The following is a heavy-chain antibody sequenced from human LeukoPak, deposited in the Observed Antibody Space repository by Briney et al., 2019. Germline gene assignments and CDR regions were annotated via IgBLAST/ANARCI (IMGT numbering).Heavy chain of an antibody. J-gene: IGHJ5*02. D-gene: IGHD2-15*01. CDR3: AKRASLVSATPWFDP. CDR2: ISNSGDST. CDR1: GFTFSSYA. Sequence: PGGSLRLSCAASGFTFSSYAMSWVRQAPGKGLEWVSDISNSGDSTYYADSVKGRFTISRDNSKNTLYLQMNNLRAEDTAVFSCAKRASLVSATPWFDPWGQGTLVTVSS. V-gene: IGHV3-23*01.